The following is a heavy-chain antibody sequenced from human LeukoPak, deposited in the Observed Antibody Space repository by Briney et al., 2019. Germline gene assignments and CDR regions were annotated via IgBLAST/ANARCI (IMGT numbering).Heavy chain of an antibody. J-gene: IGHJ4*02. CDR3: ARETSSVHSNAGPPFDY. Sequence: SGGSLRLPCAASGFTFSSYAMHWVRQAPGKGLGWVAVISYDGSNKYYADSVKGRFTISRDNSKSTLYLQVNSLTADDTAVYYCARETSSVHSNAGPPFDYWGQGTLVTVSS. V-gene: IGHV3-30-3*01. CDR2: ISYDGSNK. D-gene: IGHD2-15*01. CDR1: GFTFSSYA.